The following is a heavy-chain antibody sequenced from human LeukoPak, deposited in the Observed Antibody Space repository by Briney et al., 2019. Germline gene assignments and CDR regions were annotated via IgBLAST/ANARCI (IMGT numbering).Heavy chain of an antibody. D-gene: IGHD3-16*01. J-gene: IGHJ3*02. CDR2: INPHSGGT. Sequence: SVKVSCTASVYKYSDYYIHWVGQSPGQRLKGRGWINPHSGGTRYDPKFPGRVATASDPSINTAYMEMRSLRSDHTAVFCCSRVDRVYERTYPAGYDIWGQGTRVTVSS. CDR1: VYKYSDYY. CDR3: SRVDRVYERTYPAGYDI. V-gene: IGHV1-2*02.